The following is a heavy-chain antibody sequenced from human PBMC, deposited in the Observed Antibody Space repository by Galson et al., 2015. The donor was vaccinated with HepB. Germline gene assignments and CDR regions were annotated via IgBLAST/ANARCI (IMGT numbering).Heavy chain of an antibody. Sequence: LRLSCAASGFTFSNAWMSWVRQAPGKGLEWVGRIKSKTDGGTTDYAAPVKGRFTISRDDSKNTLYLQMNSLKTEDTAVYYCTTGPIWFGVDNFDYWGQGTLVTVSS. D-gene: IGHD3-10*01. J-gene: IGHJ4*02. CDR1: GFTFSNAW. CDR3: TTGPIWFGVDNFDY. V-gene: IGHV3-15*01. CDR2: IKSKTDGGTT.